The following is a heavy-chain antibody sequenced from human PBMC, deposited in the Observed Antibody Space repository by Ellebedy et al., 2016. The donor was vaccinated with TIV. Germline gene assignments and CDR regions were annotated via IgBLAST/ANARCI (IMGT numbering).Heavy chain of an antibody. V-gene: IGHV1-2*04. Sequence: AASVQVSCKASGYTFTGYYINCVRQAPGQGLEWMGWINPKSGGTNYAQKVQGCVTMTRDTSISTVYMELSRLRSDDTAVYYCARDGAVTTVFDYWGQGTLVTVSS. CDR3: ARDGAVTTVFDY. CDR1: GYTFTGYY. J-gene: IGHJ4*02. D-gene: IGHD4-17*01. CDR2: INPKSGGT.